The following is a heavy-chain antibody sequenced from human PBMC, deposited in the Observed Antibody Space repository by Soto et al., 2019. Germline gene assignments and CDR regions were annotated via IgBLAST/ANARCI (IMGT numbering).Heavy chain of an antibody. J-gene: IGHJ6*02. CDR2: SYYGSMWYN. D-gene: IGHD3-3*01. CDR1: GDSVSSNSAA. CDR3: ARSLRFLEWLPSMDV. Sequence: PSQTLSLTCAISGDSVSSNSAAWNWIRQSPSRGLEWLGRSYYGSMWYNDYAVSVKSRITINPATSKNQFSLQLNSVTPEDTAVSYCARSLRFLEWLPSMDVWDQGTTVTVSS. V-gene: IGHV6-1*01.